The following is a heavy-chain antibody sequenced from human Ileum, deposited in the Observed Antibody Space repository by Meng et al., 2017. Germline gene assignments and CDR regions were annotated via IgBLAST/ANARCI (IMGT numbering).Heavy chain of an antibody. CDR3: VRHGGKYFDS. D-gene: IGHD2-15*01. CDR1: GGSISSSFY. V-gene: IGHV4-4*02. J-gene: IGHJ4*02. CDR2: IYLAGSP. Sequence: GQLQAAGPGLVGPSGTLSLPCPVSGGSISSSFYWSWVRQSPGKGLEWIGQIYLAGSPNYNPSLESRVTISVDKSKNQFSLRLTSVTAADTAIFYCVRHGGKYFDSWGQGTLVTVSS.